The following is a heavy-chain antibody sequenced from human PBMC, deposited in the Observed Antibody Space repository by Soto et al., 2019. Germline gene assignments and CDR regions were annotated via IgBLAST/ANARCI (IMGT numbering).Heavy chain of an antibody. Sequence: EVQLLESGGGLVQPGGSLRLSCAASGFTFSSYAMSWVRQAPGKGLEWDSAISGSGGSTYYADSVKGRFTISRDNSKNTLYLQMNSLRAEDTAVYYCAKDLGTVTYYYYYYGMDVWGQGTTVTVSS. CDR3: AKDLGTVTYYYYYYGMDV. CDR2: ISGSGGST. D-gene: IGHD4-17*01. CDR1: GFTFSSYA. V-gene: IGHV3-23*01. J-gene: IGHJ6*02.